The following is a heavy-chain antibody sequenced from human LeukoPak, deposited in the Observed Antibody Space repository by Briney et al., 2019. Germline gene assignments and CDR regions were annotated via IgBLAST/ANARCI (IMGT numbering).Heavy chain of an antibody. CDR2: IKQDGNEK. D-gene: IGHD2-21*02. Sequence: GGSLRLSCAASGFRFNTYWMSWVRQAPGKGLEWVANIKQDGNEKYYADSVKGRFTISRDNSKNTLYLQMNSLRAEDTAVYYCARVHDYYFDYWGQGTLVTVSS. CDR1: GFRFNTYW. V-gene: IGHV3-7*03. CDR3: ARVHDYYFDY. J-gene: IGHJ4*02.